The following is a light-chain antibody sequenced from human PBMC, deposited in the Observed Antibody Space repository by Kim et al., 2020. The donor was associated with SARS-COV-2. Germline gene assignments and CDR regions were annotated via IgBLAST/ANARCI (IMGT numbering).Light chain of an antibody. V-gene: IGLV3-19*01. J-gene: IGLJ3*02. CDR1: SIRVYS. CDR2: DTT. Sequence: LAQTIRITCHGDSIRVYSATWYRQKPGQAPSLLIYDTTHRPSGTPDQFSGSTSGNTASLTITEAQAEDEADYYCGSRASNAEHQWVFGGGTQLTVL. CDR3: GSRASNAEHQWV.